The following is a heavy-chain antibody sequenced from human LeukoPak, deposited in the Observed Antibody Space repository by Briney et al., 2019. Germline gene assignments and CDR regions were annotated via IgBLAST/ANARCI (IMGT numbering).Heavy chain of an antibody. CDR2: ISSRGDNT. CDR1: GFTFSSFS. CDR3: ARDDDTNSHYSLFEY. Sequence: GGSLRLSCAASGFTFSSFSMSWVRQAPGRGLEWVSSISSRGDNTYDADSVEGRFTISRDNSKNSLYLQMDSLRAEDTAVYYCARDDDTNSHYSLFEYWGQGTRVTVSS. V-gene: IGHV3-23*01. D-gene: IGHD3-22*01. J-gene: IGHJ4*02.